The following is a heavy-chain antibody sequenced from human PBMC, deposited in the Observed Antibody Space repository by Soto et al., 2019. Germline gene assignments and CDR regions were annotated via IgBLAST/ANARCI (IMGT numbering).Heavy chain of an antibody. D-gene: IGHD3-16*01. CDR1: GFSLTTDGMG. CDR3: ARRGTSSAAAGWFDP. J-gene: IGHJ5*02. V-gene: IGHV2-5*02. Sequence: QITLKESGPALVKPTQTLTLTCSFSGFSLTTDGMGVGWIRQPPGKAPEWVALVYWDDDKRYNPSLRSRLTITKDTSKNLVVVTLTDMDPVDTGTYYCARRGTSSAAAGWFDPWGQGILVTVSS. CDR2: VYWDDDK.